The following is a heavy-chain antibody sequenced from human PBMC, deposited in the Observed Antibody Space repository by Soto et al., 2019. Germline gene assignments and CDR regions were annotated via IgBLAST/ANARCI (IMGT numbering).Heavy chain of an antibody. CDR2: IYTSGTT. Sequence: SLTFXLSFSSVIMCRNDLSWGLQYPGKGLEWIGYIYTSGTTFYNPSLKSRATISIYTSKNQFSLKLNSVTAADTAVYFCAREVPDLKNLIDYWGQGTLVTVSS. D-gene: IGHD2-2*01. J-gene: IGHJ4*02. CDR1: FSSVIMCRND. CDR3: AREVPDLKNLIDY. V-gene: IGHV4-31*02.